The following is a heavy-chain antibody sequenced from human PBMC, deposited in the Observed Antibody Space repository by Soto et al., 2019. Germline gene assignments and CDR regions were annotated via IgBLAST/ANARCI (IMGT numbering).Heavy chain of an antibody. J-gene: IGHJ6*02. D-gene: IGHD3-9*01. CDR2: IIPIFGTA. Sequence: QVQLVQSGAEVKKPGSSVKVSCKASGGTFSSYAISWVRQAPGQGLEWMGGIIPIFGTANYAQKFQGRGTITPDESTSTAYVELSSLRSEDTAVYYCASPTSLLTEGGYGMDVWGQGTTVTVSS. CDR1: GGTFSSYA. V-gene: IGHV1-69*01. CDR3: ASPTSLLTEGGYGMDV.